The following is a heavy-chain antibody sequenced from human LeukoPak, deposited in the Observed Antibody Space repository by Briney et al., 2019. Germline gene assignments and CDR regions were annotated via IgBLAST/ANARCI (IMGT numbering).Heavy chain of an antibody. CDR3: ARGGYYYDSSGYSTFDY. CDR1: GYTFTSYG. Sequence: ASVKVSCKASGYTFTSYGISWVRQAPGQGLEWMGWISAYNGNTNYAQKLQGRVTMTTDTSTSTAYMELRRLRSDDTAVYYCARGGYYYDSSGYSTFDYWGQGTLVTVSS. D-gene: IGHD3-22*01. J-gene: IGHJ4*02. V-gene: IGHV1-18*01. CDR2: ISAYNGNT.